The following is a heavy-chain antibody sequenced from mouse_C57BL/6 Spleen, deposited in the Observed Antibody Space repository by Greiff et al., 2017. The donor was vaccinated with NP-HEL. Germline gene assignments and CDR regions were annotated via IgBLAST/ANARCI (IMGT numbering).Heavy chain of an antibody. CDR1: GYTFTDYN. Sequence: EVQLQQSGPELVKPGASVKIPCKASGYTFTDYNMDWVKQSHGKSLEWIGDINPNNGGPIYNQKFKGKATLTVDESSSTAYMELRSLTSEDTAVYYCARTFYYYGSSYYFDYWGQGTTLTVSS. CDR3: ARTFYYYGSSYYFDY. J-gene: IGHJ2*01. D-gene: IGHD1-1*01. V-gene: IGHV1-18*01. CDR2: INPNNGGP.